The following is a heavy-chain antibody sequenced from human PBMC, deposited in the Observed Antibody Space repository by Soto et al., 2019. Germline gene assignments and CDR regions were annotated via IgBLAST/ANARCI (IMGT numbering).Heavy chain of an antibody. CDR2: IYYSGST. Sequence: PSETLSLTCTVTSDSISSGDYYWSWIRQPPGKGLEWIGCIYYSGSTYYNPSLKSRVTISVDTSKNQFSLKLSSVTAADTAVYYCARDPRPPVFDYYGSGRYYRFDYWGQGTLVTVSS. V-gene: IGHV4-30-4*02. J-gene: IGHJ4*02. CDR1: SDSISSGDYY. D-gene: IGHD3-10*01. CDR3: ARDPRPPVFDYYGSGRYYRFDY.